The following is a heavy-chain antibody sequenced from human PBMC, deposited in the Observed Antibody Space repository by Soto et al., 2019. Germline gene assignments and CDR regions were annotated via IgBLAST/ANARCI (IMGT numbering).Heavy chain of an antibody. Sequence: GGSLRLSCAASGFTFSSYAMTWVRQAPGKGLEWVSGVSGTGGSAYYADSVKGRFTISRDNSKNTLYLQMNSLRAEDTAVYYCATIPSSWVGGYFDYWGQGTLVTVSS. CDR1: GFTFSSYA. J-gene: IGHJ4*02. V-gene: IGHV3-23*01. D-gene: IGHD2-15*01. CDR3: ATIPSSWVGGYFDY. CDR2: VSGTGGSA.